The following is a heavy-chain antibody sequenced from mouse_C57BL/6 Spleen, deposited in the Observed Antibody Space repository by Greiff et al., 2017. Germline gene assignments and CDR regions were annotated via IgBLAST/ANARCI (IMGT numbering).Heavy chain of an antibody. D-gene: IGHD1-1*01. CDR1: GYTFTSYW. CDR2: IDPNSGGT. Sequence: VQLQQPGAELVKPGASVKLSCKASGYTFTSYWMHWVKQRPGRGLEWIGRIDPNSGGTKYNEKFKSKATLTVDKPSSTAYMQLSSLTSEDSAVYYWARYYGRSYGYFDYWGQGTTHTVSS. J-gene: IGHJ2*01. V-gene: IGHV1-72*01. CDR3: ARYYGRSYGYFDY.